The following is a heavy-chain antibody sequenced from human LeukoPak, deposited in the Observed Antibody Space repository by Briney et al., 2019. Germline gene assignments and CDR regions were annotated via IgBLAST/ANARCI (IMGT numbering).Heavy chain of an antibody. CDR1: GYSISSGYY. J-gene: IGHJ3*02. CDR2: INHSGST. CDR3: ASSPPNYDILTGYYSAGAFDI. D-gene: IGHD3-9*01. V-gene: IGHV4-38-2*02. Sequence: SETLSLTCTVSGYSISSGYYWGWIRQPPGKGLEWIGEINHSGSTNYNPSLKSRVTISVDTSKNQFSLKLSSVTAADTAVYYCASSPPNYDILTGYYSAGAFDIWGQGTMVTVSS.